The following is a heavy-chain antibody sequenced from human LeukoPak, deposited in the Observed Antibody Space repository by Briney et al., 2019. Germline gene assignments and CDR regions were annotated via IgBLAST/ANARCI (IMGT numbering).Heavy chain of an antibody. Sequence: PSETLSLTCTVSGGSISSYYWSWIRQPPGKGLEWIGYIYYSGSTNYNPSLKSRVTISVDTSKNQLSLKLSSVTAADTAVYYCARGYYYYGSGSYRFDPWGQGTLVTVSS. CDR1: GGSISSYY. CDR2: IYYSGST. V-gene: IGHV4-59*12. D-gene: IGHD3-10*01. CDR3: ARGYYYYGSGSYRFDP. J-gene: IGHJ5*02.